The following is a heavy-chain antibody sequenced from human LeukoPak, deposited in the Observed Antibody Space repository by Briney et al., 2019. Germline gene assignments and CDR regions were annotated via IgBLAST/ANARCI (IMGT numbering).Heavy chain of an antibody. CDR2: INHSGST. CDR3: ARRDSSSSSYGWYFDY. J-gene: IGHJ4*02. CDR1: GGSFSGYY. Sequence: SETLSLTCAVYGGSFSGYYWSWIRQPPGKGLEWIGEINHSGSTNYNPSLKSRVTISVDTSKNQFSLKLSSVTAADTAVYCCARRDSSSSSYGWYFDYWGQGTLVTVSS. D-gene: IGHD6-6*01. V-gene: IGHV4-34*01.